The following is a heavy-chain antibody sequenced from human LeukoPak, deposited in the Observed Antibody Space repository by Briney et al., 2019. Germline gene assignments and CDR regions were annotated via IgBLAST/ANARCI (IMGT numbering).Heavy chain of an antibody. CDR3: ERDPHALDY. V-gene: IGHV3-48*01. J-gene: IGHJ4*02. Sequence: PGGSLRLSCAASGFSFSSYSMNWVRQAPGKGLEWVAYIAYTGTIHYADSVRGRFAISRDNAKNSLYLELNSLRVEDTAVYYCERDPHALDYWGQGTRVTVSS. CDR2: IAYTGTI. CDR1: GFSFSSYS.